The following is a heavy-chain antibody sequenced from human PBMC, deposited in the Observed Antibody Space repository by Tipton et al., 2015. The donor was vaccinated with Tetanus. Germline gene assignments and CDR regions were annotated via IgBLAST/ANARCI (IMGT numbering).Heavy chain of an antibody. CDR2: IYPGDSDT. CDR3: ARRLGPYTGDQIWHFDL. CDR1: GYRFTSQW. Sequence: QLVQSGAEVKKPGESLKISCKGSGYRFTSQWIGWVRQMPGEGLEWMGIIYPGDSDTRISPSFDGQVTMSADKSISTAYLNWSSLKASDTAMYYCARRLGPYTGDQIWHFDLWGRGTLVTVSS. J-gene: IGHJ2*01. V-gene: IGHV5-51*01. D-gene: IGHD7-27*01.